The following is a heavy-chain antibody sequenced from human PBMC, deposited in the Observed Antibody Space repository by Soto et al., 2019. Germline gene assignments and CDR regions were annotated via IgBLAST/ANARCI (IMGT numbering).Heavy chain of an antibody. D-gene: IGHD6-13*01. J-gene: IGHJ4*02. CDR2: LPERGSSP. CDR3: AMGLAAAGPLDY. V-gene: IGHV3-23*01. CDR1: GFTFSNYA. Sequence: PGGSLRLSCAASGFTFSNYAMSWVRQAPGKGLEWVSALPERGSSPYYADSVKGRFTISRDNSKNSLYLQMNSLRAEDTAVYYCAMGLAAAGPLDYWGQGTLVTVSS.